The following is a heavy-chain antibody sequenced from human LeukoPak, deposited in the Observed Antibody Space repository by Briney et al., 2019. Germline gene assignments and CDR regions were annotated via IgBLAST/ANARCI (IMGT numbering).Heavy chain of an antibody. V-gene: IGHV1-69*05. CDR3: ARARGYSYSSPFDY. J-gene: IGHJ4*02. CDR2: IIPMFGTP. Sequence: GASVKVSCKASGGTLSTFAISWVRQAPGQGLEWMGGIIPMFGTPNYAQKFQGSVTVTTDASTNTAYMELSSLRSEDTAVYYCARARGYSYSSPFDYWGQGTLVTVSS. CDR1: GGTLSTFA. D-gene: IGHD5-18*01.